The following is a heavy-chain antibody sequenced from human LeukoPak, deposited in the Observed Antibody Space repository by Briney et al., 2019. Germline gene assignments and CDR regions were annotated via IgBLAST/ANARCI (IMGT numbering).Heavy chain of an antibody. D-gene: IGHD3-9*01. CDR3: AKVATIFSPADV. Sequence: ASVKVSCKASGYTFTGYYMHWVRQAPGQGLEWMGWINPNSGGTNYAQKFQGRDTMTRDTSISTAYMELSRLRSDDTAVYYCAKVATIFSPADVWGQGTTVTVSS. V-gene: IGHV1-2*02. J-gene: IGHJ6*02. CDR1: GYTFTGYY. CDR2: INPNSGGT.